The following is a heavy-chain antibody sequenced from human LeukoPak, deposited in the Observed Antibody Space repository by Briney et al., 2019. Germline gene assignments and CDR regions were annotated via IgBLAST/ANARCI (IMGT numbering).Heavy chain of an antibody. V-gene: IGHV4-34*01. CDR2: INHSGST. J-gene: IGHJ4*02. Sequence: SETLSLTCAVYGGSFSGYYWSWIRQPPGKGLEWIGEINHSGSTNYNPSLKSRVTISVDTSKTQFSLKLSSVTAADTAVYYCARAMTTVTTGFDYWGQGTLVTVSS. D-gene: IGHD4-17*01. CDR3: ARAMTTVTTGFDY. CDR1: GGSFSGYY.